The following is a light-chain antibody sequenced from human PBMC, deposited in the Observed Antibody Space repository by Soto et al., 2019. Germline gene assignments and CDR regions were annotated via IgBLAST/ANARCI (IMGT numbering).Light chain of an antibody. V-gene: IGKV3-20*01. CDR1: QTLSDTN. J-gene: IGKJ1*01. Sequence: EIVLTQSPGTLSLSPGQRATLSCRASQTLSDTNLAWYQQKARQAPRLFIYSASRRATGIPDRFSGSGSGTDFTLTISRLEPEDFAVYYCQQYDTSPPTFGQGTKVEIK. CDR3: QQYDTSPPT. CDR2: SAS.